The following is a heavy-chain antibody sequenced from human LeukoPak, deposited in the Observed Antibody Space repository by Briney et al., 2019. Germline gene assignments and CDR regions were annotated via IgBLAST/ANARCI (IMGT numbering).Heavy chain of an antibody. CDR1: GFTFSSYG. D-gene: IGHD3-10*01. CDR2: ITNNGSNI. CDR3: AKSDGAAMFRGVISPHGMDV. J-gene: IGHJ6*04. V-gene: IGHV3-30*18. Sequence: GRSLRLSCAASGFTFSSYGMHWVRQAPGKGLEWVAVITNNGSNIYYADSVKGRFTISRDNSKNTLYLQMYSLRAEDTAVYYCAKSDGAAMFRGVISPHGMDVGGEGTTVTVSS.